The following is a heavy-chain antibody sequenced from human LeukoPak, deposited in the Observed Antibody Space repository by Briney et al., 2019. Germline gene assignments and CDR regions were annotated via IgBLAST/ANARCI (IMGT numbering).Heavy chain of an antibody. Sequence: GGSLRLSCAASGFTFSSYAMSWVRQAPGKGLEWVSTLSGSGGNTYYADSVKGRVTNSRDNSKNTLYLQMNSLRAEGTAVYHCAKGSYYYDSADYFDYWGQGTLVTVSS. D-gene: IGHD3-22*01. CDR3: AKGSYYYDSADYFDY. V-gene: IGHV3-23*01. CDR2: LSGSGGNT. CDR1: GFTFSSYA. J-gene: IGHJ4*02.